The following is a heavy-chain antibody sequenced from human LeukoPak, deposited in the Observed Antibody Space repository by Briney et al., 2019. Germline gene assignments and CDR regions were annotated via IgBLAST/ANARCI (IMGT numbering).Heavy chain of an antibody. V-gene: IGHV3-7*03. CDR1: GFTFTSYW. D-gene: IGHD6-13*01. Sequence: GGSLRLSCAASGFTFTSYWMSWVRQAPGKGLEWVANIKQDGSEKYYVDSVKGRFTISRDNAKNSLYLQMNSLRAEDTAIYHCARGGYSRDYWGQGTLVTVSS. CDR3: ARGGYSRDY. CDR2: IKQDGSEK. J-gene: IGHJ4*02.